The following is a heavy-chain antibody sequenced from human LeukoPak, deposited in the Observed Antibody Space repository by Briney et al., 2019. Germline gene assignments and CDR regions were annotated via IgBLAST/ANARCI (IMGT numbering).Heavy chain of an antibody. V-gene: IGHV3-30*03. Sequence: PGRSLRLSCAASGFTFSSYSMQWVRQTPGKGLEWVGIMSNSGENTFYGEAVKGRFTISRDNSQNTLYLQMNSLRPEDTAVYYCARRWVAAAGFDSWGQGTLVTVSS. CDR3: ARRWVAAAGFDS. CDR2: MSNSGENT. D-gene: IGHD6-13*01. CDR1: GFTFSSYS. J-gene: IGHJ4*02.